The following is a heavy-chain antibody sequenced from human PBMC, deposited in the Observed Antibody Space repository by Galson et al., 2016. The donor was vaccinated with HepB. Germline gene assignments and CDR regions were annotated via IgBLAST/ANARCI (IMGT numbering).Heavy chain of an antibody. CDR3: ARDARYSSNWYYGVASPGFYYYGMDV. V-gene: IGHV3-30*04. J-gene: IGHJ6*02. Sequence: SLRLSCAASGFTFSSYTMHWVRQTPGKGQEWVALIAYDGSNKYYADSVKGRFTISRDNSKNTLYLQMNSLRAEDTAIYYCARDARYSSNWYYGVASPGFYYYGMDVWGQGTTVTVSS. D-gene: IGHD6-13*01. CDR1: GFTFSSYT. CDR2: IAYDGSNK.